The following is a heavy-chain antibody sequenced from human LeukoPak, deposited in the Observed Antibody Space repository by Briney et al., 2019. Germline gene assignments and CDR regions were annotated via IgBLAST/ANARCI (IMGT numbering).Heavy chain of an antibody. D-gene: IGHD3-10*01. CDR2: INHSGST. Sequence: SETLSLTCAVYGGSFSGYYWSWTRQPPGKGLEWIGEINHSGSTNYNPSLKSRVTISVDTSKNQFSLKLSSVTAADTAMYYCTRANGYGLIDYWGQGTLVTVSS. CDR1: GGSFSGYY. CDR3: TRANGYGLIDY. V-gene: IGHV4-34*01. J-gene: IGHJ4*02.